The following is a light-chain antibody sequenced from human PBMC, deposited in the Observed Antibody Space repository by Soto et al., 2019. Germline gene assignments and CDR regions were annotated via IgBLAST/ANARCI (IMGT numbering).Light chain of an antibody. J-gene: IGKJ4*01. CDR1: QGVSRK. CDR2: DAS. V-gene: IGKV3D-15*01. Sequence: DIVMTQSPATLSVAPGERVTFSCRASQGVSRKLAWYQHKPGQAPRLLIYDASNRATGIPARFSGSGSGTEFTLTISSLQSEDFAVYYCQHCQPYGDSPPLTFGGGTKVDIK. CDR3: QHCQPYGDSPPLT.